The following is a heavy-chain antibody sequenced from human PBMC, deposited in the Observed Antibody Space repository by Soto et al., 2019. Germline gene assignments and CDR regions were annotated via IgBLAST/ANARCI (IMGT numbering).Heavy chain of an antibody. J-gene: IGHJ5*02. CDR2: ISSSSSYI. V-gene: IGHV3-21*01. Sequence: EVQLVESGGGLVKPGGSLRLSCAASGFTFSSYSMNWVRQAPGKGLEWVSSISSSSSYIYYADSVKGRFTISRDNAKNSRYRQINSLRAEDTAVYYWGRGPVSGGSGRGRGFDPWGKGTLVTSPQ. CDR3: GRGPVSGGSGRGRGFDP. CDR1: GFTFSSYS. D-gene: IGHD2-15*01.